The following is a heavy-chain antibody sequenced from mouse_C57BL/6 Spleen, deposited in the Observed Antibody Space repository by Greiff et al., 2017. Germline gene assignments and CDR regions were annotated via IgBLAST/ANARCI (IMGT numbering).Heavy chain of an antibody. CDR2: ISSGSSTI. Sequence: EVKLVESGGGLVKPGGSLKLSCAASGFTFSDYGMHWVRQAPENGLEWVAYISSGSSTIYYADTVKGRFTISRDNAKNTLFLQMTSLRSEDTAMYYYARMVGTGVFGYWGQGTTLTFST. V-gene: IGHV5-17*01. CDR1: GFTFSDYG. D-gene: IGHD2-2*01. CDR3: ARMVGTGVFGY. J-gene: IGHJ2*01.